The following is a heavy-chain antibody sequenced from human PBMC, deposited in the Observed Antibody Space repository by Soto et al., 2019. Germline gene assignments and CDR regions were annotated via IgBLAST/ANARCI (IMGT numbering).Heavy chain of an antibody. Sequence: QVQLQESGPGLVKPSETLSLTCTVSGGSISTYYWTWIRQPPGKGLEWIGYIYYTGNTYYNPSLKSRVTISVDTSNNQFSLKLSSVTAAHTAVYYYARKPMNTHAFDIWGQGTMVTVSS. CDR3: ARKPMNTHAFDI. V-gene: IGHV4-59*01. CDR1: GGSISTYY. CDR2: IYYTGNT. J-gene: IGHJ3*02.